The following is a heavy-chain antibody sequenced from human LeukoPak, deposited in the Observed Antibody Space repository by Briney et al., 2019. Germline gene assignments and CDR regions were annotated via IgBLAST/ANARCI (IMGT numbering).Heavy chain of an antibody. CDR3: ARVEYYGSGSYYFRSDASDI. CDR2: ISAYNGNT. Sequence: GASVKVSCKASGYTFTSYGISWVRQAPGQGLEWMGWISAYNGNTNYAQKLQGRVTMTTDTSTSTAYMELRSLRSDDTAVYYCARVEYYGSGSYYFRSDASDIWGQGTMVTVSS. D-gene: IGHD3-10*01. CDR1: GYTFTSYG. V-gene: IGHV1-18*01. J-gene: IGHJ3*02.